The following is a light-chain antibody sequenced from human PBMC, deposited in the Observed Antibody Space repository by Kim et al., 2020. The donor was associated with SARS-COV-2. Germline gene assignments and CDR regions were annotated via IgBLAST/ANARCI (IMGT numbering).Light chain of an antibody. CDR1: QSVGRF. CDR2: DAS. CDR3: QQRINWPLT. J-gene: IGKJ4*01. V-gene: IGKV3-11*01. Sequence: LSPGERSTLSSRAGQSVGRFLAWYQQKPGQSPRLLIYDASIRATGIPVRFSGSGSGADFTLTISRLEPEDFAVYYCQQRINWPLTFGGGTKVDIK.